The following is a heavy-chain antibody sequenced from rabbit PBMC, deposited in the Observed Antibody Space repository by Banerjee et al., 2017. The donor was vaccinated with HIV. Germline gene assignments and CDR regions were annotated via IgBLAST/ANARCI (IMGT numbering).Heavy chain of an antibody. V-gene: IGHV1S45*01. J-gene: IGHJ4*01. CDR2: IYAGSSANT. D-gene: IGHD1-1*01. Sequence: QEQLVESGGDLVQPGASLTLTCTASGFTISSSYYMCWVRQAPGKGLEWIACIYAGSSANTYYANWAKGRFTISKTSSTTVTLQMTSLTAADTATHFCARRDASTSDAYVLWGPGTLVTVS. CDR1: GFTISSSYY. CDR3: ARRDASTSDAYVL.